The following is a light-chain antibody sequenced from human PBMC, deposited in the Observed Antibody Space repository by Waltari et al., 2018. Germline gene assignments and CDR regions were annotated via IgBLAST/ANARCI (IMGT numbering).Light chain of an antibody. V-gene: IGKV3-15*01. CDR3: QQYNNWSLT. Sequence: EIVMTQSPATLSVSPGERATLSCRASQSVSSNLAWYQQKPGQAPRLLIYGASTRATGIPARCSVSGSGTEFTLTISSLQSEDFAVYYCQQYNNWSLTFGQGTRLEIK. J-gene: IGKJ5*01. CDR2: GAS. CDR1: QSVSSN.